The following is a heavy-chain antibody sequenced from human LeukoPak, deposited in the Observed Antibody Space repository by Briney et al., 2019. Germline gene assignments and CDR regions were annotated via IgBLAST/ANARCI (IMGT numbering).Heavy chain of an antibody. J-gene: IGHJ6*03. Sequence: SVKVSCKASGGTFSSYAISLVRHAPGQGLEWMGWIIPIFGTANYAQKFQGRVTITADESTSTAYMELSSLRSEDTAVYYCARVDEYSSSRVYYYYMDVWGKGTTVTVSS. CDR3: ARVDEYSSSRVYYYYMDV. CDR2: IIPIFGTA. V-gene: IGHV1-69*01. D-gene: IGHD6-6*01. CDR1: GGTFSSYA.